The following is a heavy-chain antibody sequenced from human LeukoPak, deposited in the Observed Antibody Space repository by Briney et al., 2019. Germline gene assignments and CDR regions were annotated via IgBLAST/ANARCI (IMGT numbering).Heavy chain of an antibody. D-gene: IGHD3-10*01. J-gene: IGHJ4*02. CDR1: GITFSRYG. V-gene: IGHV3-30*02. Sequence: GGSLRLSCAASGITFSRYGMHWVRQAPGKGLEWVTFIRYDGSIKYNADSVKGRFTMSRDNSKNTLFLQMNSLRAEDTAVYYCAKDGRDYFVSGSHYRGVPALDYWGQGTLVTVSS. CDR3: AKDGRDYFVSGSHYRGVPALDY. CDR2: IRYDGSIK.